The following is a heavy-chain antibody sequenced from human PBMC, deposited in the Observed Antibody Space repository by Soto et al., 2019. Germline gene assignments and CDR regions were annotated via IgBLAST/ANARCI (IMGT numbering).Heavy chain of an antibody. J-gene: IGHJ5*02. CDR2: IIPIFGTA. CDR1: GCTFSSYA. V-gene: IGHV1-69*13. D-gene: IGHD6-19*01. Sequence: SVNCSCNASGCTFSSYAISWVRQAPGQVLDWIGGIIPIFGTANYAQKFQGRVTITADESTSPAYMELSSLRSEDTAVYYCAGVWSSGWYKESNWFKPWGQGTRVTVST. CDR3: AGVWSSGWYKESNWFKP.